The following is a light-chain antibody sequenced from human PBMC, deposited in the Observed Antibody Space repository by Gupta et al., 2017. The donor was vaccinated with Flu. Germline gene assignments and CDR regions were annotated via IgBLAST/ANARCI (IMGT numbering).Light chain of an antibody. Sequence: QSALTQPASVSGSPGQSITISCTGTSSDVGGYKYVSWYQQHPGKAPKLMIYEVTNRPSGVSNRFSGSKSGNTASLTISGLQAEDEADYYCSSYSSSSTLGVFGGGTKLTVL. CDR2: EVT. V-gene: IGLV2-14*01. J-gene: IGLJ3*02. CDR1: SSDVGGYKY. CDR3: SSYSSSSTLGV.